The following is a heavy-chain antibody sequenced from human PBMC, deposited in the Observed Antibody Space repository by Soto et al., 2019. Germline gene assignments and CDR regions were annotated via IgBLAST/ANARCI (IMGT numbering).Heavy chain of an antibody. J-gene: IGHJ2*01. V-gene: IGHV3-23*01. CDR3: FQAQDGIRDVLPVSAFLLNRSSDL. Sequence: KWLELVSAISGSGGSTYYADSVKSRFTISRDNSKNTLYLQMNSLRAEDTAVFFFFQAQDGIRDVLPVSAFLLNRSSDL. D-gene: IGHD3-10*02. CDR2: ISGSGGST.